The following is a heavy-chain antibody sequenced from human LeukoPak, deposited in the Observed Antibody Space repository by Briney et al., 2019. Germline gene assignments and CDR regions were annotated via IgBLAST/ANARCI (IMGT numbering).Heavy chain of an antibody. J-gene: IGHJ6*03. Sequence: GGSLTLSCAASGFTFDDYGMTWVRRAPGKGLEWLSDINWNGDSTGYADSVKGRFTISRDNAKNSLYLQMSSLRAEDTALYYCARRESTYQNYYYFYYMDVWGKGTTVTVSS. CDR2: INWNGDST. CDR3: ARRESTYQNYYYFYYMDV. V-gene: IGHV3-20*04. CDR1: GFTFDDYG.